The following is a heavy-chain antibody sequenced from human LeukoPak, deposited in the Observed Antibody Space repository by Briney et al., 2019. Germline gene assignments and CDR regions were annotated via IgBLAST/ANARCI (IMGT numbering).Heavy chain of an antibody. V-gene: IGHV3-48*01. CDR3: ARGQPKIVVVPTASDY. J-gene: IGHJ4*02. CDR2: ISSRSSTI. Sequence: GGSLGLSCAASGFTFSSYSMNWVRQAPGKGLEWVSYISSRSSTIYYADSVKGRFTISRDNAKNSLYLQMNSLRADDTAIYYCARGQPKIVVVPTASDYWGQGTLVTVSS. D-gene: IGHD2-2*01. CDR1: GFTFSSYS.